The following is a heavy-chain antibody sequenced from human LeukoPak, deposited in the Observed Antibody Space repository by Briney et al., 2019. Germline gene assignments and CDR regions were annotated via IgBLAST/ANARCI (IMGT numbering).Heavy chain of an antibody. CDR2: IWYDGSQR. CDR3: ATSSPRNYFDH. V-gene: IGHV3-33*01. Sequence: GGSLRLSCVASGFIFSTYGLHWVRQSPGRGLEWVAVIWYDGSQRYYADSVKGRFTISRDDSQNTIYLQMDSLRAEDRAVYYCATSSPRNYFDHWGQGTLVTVSS. D-gene: IGHD1-14*01. J-gene: IGHJ4*02. CDR1: GFIFSTYG.